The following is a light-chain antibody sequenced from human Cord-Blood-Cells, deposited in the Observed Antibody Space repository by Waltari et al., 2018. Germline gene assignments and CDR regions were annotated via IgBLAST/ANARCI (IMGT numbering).Light chain of an antibody. CDR3: QQYYSTPHT. V-gene: IGKV4-1*01. J-gene: IGKJ2*01. Sequence: DIVLNQSPDSLSVSLGERATINCKSSQSVLYSSNNRNYLAWYQQKPGQPPKLLIYWASTRESGVPDRFSGSGSGTDFTLTISSLQAEDVAVDYCQQYYSTPHTFGQGTKREIK. CDR1: QSVLYSSNNRNY. CDR2: WAS.